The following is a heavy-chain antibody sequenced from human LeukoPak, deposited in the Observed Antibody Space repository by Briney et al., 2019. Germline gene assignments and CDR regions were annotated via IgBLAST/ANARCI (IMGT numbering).Heavy chain of an antibody. CDR3: ARDLGGSSGWRIDY. Sequence: SETLSLTCTVSGGSISSYYWNWMRQSAGKGLEWIGRVYASGSNYNPSLKSRVTMSIDTSKNQFSLNLNSVTAAATAVYYCARDLGGSSGWRIDYWGQGTLVTVSS. V-gene: IGHV4-4*07. CDR2: VYASGS. CDR1: GGSISSYY. D-gene: IGHD6-19*01. J-gene: IGHJ4*02.